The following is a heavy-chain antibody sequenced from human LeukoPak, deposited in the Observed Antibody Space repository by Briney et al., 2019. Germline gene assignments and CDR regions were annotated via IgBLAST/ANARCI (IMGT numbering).Heavy chain of an antibody. CDR2: ISHSGNT. V-gene: IGHV4-59*04. J-gene: IGHJ4*01. Sequence: SETLSLTCNVSGASMSNYYWGWIRKPPGKGLEWIGSISHSGNTYYSPSLSSRVTIFLDASKNQFSLRLSSMAATDTALYYCARRITGTTSDSFDYWGHGTLVTVSS. CDR1: GASMSNYY. D-gene: IGHD1-20*01. CDR3: ARRITGTTSDSFDY.